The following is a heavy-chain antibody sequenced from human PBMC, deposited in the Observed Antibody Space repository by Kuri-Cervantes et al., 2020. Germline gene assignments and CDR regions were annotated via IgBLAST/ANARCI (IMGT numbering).Heavy chain of an antibody. Sequence: ASVKVSCKASGYTFTSYGISWVRQAPGQGLEWMGWISAYNGNTNYAQKLQGRVTMTTDTSTSTAYMELRSLRSEDTAVYYCANLGTIFGVVRPLSYYYGMDVWGQGTTVTVSS. CDR1: GYTFTSYG. CDR2: ISAYNGNT. CDR3: ANLGTIFGVVRPLSYYYGMDV. J-gene: IGHJ6*02. V-gene: IGHV1-18*01. D-gene: IGHD3-3*01.